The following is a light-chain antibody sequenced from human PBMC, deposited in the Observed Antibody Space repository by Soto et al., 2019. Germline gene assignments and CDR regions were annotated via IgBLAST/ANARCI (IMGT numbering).Light chain of an antibody. CDR3: QQYNNWPPRVT. CDR1: QSVSSN. J-gene: IGKJ4*01. Sequence: EIVMTQSPATLSVSPGERATLSCRASQSVSSNLAWYQQKPGQAPRLLIYVASTRATGIPARFSGSGSGTEFTLTIRSLQSEDFAVYYCQQYNNWPPRVTFGGGTKVEIK. CDR2: VAS. V-gene: IGKV3-15*01.